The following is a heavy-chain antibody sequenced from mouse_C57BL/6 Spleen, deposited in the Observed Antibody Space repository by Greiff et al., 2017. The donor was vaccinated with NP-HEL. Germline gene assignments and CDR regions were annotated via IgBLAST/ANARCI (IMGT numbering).Heavy chain of an antibody. J-gene: IGHJ1*03. D-gene: IGHD2-5*01. CDR3: ARGHSNWYFDV. Sequence: EVQRVESGPGLVKPSQSLSLTCSVTGYSITSGYYWNWIRQFPGNKLEWMGYISYDGSNNYNPSLKNRISITRDTSKNQFFLKLNSVTTEDTATYYCARGHSNWYFDVWGTGTTVTVSS. CDR1: GYSITSGYY. CDR2: ISYDGSN. V-gene: IGHV3-6*01.